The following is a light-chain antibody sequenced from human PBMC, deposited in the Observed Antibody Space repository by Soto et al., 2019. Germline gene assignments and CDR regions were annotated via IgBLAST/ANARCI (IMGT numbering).Light chain of an antibody. CDR2: DAF. J-gene: IGKJ1*01. Sequence: EIVSTQTPGTLSLSPGERATLSWRASQSVINNDVAWYQQKPGQAPRLLIYDAFRRATGIPDRFSGSGSGTDFTLTISRLEPEEFAVYYCQQYGTLPWTFGQGTKLDI. CDR3: QQYGTLPWT. V-gene: IGKV3-20*01. CDR1: QSVINND.